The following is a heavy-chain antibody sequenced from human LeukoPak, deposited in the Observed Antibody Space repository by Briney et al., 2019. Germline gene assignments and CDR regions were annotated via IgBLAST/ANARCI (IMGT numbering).Heavy chain of an antibody. Sequence: HTGGSLRLSCAASGFTFSSYAMSWVRQAPGKGLEWVSAISGSGGSTYYADSVKGRFTISRDNSKNTLYLQMNSLRAEDTAVYYCAKGGGYSGYEIFDYWGQGTLVTVSS. CDR2: ISGSGGST. D-gene: IGHD5-12*01. J-gene: IGHJ4*02. CDR3: AKGGGYSGYEIFDY. V-gene: IGHV3-23*01. CDR1: GFTFSSYA.